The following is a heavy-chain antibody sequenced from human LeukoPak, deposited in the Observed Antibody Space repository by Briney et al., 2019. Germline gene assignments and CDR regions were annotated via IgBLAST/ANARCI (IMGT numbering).Heavy chain of an antibody. CDR1: GGSISSGSYY. CDR3: AGGVRDGYNPR. D-gene: IGHD5-24*01. J-gene: IGHJ4*02. CDR2: IYTSGST. Sequence: PSETLSLTCTVSGGSISSGSYYWSWIRQPAGKGLEWIGRIYTSGSTNYNPSLKSRVTISVDTSENQFSLKLSSVTAADTAVYYCAGGVRDGYNPRWGQGTPVTVSS. V-gene: IGHV4-61*02.